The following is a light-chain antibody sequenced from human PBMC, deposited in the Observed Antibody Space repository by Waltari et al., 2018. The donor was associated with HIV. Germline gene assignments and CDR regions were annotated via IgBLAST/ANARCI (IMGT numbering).Light chain of an antibody. Sequence: SYGLTQPPSVPVAPGQTAKLTSAGNNIGTKSVHWYQQKPGQAPVLVVYDDIDRPSGIPERFSGSNSGNTATLTISRVEAGDEADYYCQVWDSSSDHWVFGGGTKLTVL. CDR1: NIGTKS. CDR2: DDI. J-gene: IGLJ3*02. V-gene: IGLV3-21*02. CDR3: QVWDSSSDHWV.